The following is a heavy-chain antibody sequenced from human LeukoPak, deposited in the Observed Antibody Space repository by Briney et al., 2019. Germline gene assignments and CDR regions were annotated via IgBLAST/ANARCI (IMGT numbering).Heavy chain of an antibody. D-gene: IGHD6-13*01. Sequence: SETLSLTCTVSGGSISSYYWSWIRQPPGKGLEWIGYIYYSGSTNYNPSLESRVTISVDTSKNQFSLKLSSVTAADTAVYYCARDQGYSSSWYKSGFDPWGQGTLVTVSS. CDR2: IYYSGST. J-gene: IGHJ5*02. CDR3: ARDQGYSSSWYKSGFDP. V-gene: IGHV4-59*12. CDR1: GGSISSYY.